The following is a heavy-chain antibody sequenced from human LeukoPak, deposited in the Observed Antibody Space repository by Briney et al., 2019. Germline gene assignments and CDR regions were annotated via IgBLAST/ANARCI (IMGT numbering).Heavy chain of an antibody. Sequence: GGSLRLSCAASGFTFNSYNMNWVRQAPGKGLEWVSSITSSSTYMYYADSVKGRFTISRDNARNSLYLQMNSLRAEDTAVYYCARDPYSESYWNYYYYYMDVWGKGTTVTISS. CDR3: ARDPYSESYWNYYYYYMDV. V-gene: IGHV3-21*01. CDR1: GFTFNSYN. CDR2: ITSSSTYM. D-gene: IGHD1-26*01. J-gene: IGHJ6*03.